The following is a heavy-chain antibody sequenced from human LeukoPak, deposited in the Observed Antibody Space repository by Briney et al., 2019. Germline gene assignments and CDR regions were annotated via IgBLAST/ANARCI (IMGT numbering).Heavy chain of an antibody. Sequence: PGGSLRLSCAASGFTFSSYGMHWVRQAPGKGLEWVAVISYDGSNKYYADSVKGRFTISRDSSKNTLYLQMNSLRAEDTAVYYCAKDHDSSGYYFDYWGQGTLVTVSS. CDR1: GFTFSSYG. CDR3: AKDHDSSGYYFDY. CDR2: ISYDGSNK. V-gene: IGHV3-30*18. J-gene: IGHJ4*02. D-gene: IGHD3-22*01.